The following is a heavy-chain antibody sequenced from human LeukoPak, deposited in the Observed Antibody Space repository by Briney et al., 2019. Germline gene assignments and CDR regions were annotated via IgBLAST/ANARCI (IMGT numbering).Heavy chain of an antibody. D-gene: IGHD6-19*01. CDR3: ARESESSGWYDY. J-gene: IGHJ4*02. CDR1: GFMFHDYA. Sequence: PGGSLRLSCAAPGFMFHDYAIHWVRQAPGKGLEWVSLISGDGGSTFCADSVKGRFTISRDNSKNSLYLQMNSLRSDDTALYYCARESESSGWYDYWGQGTLVTVSS. V-gene: IGHV3-43*02. CDR2: ISGDGGST.